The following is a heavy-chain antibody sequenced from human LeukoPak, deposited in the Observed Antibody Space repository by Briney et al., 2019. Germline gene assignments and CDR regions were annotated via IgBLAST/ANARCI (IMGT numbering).Heavy chain of an antibody. V-gene: IGHV3-30-3*01. Sequence: PGGSLRLSCAASGFTVSSDYMSWVRQAPGKGLEWVAVISYDGSNKYYADSVKGRFTISRDNSKNTLYLQMNSLRAEDTAVYYCARDPNDSSGSTDYWGQGTLVTVSS. CDR3: ARDPNDSSGSTDY. D-gene: IGHD3-22*01. CDR2: ISYDGSNK. J-gene: IGHJ4*02. CDR1: GFTVSSDY.